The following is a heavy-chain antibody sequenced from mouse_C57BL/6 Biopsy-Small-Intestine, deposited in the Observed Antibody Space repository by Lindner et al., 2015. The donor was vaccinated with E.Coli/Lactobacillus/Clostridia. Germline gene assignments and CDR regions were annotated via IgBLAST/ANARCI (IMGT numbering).Heavy chain of an antibody. Sequence: VQLQESWGGLVKPGGSLKLSCAASGFTFSDYGMHWVRQAPEKGLEWVAYISSGSSTIYYADTVKGRFTISRDNAKNTLFLQMTSLRSEDTAMYYCAKKSPYYGSSYTYWYFDDWGTGTTVTVSS. CDR3: AKKSPYYGSSYTYWYFDD. CDR1: GFTFSDYG. V-gene: IGHV5-17*01. D-gene: IGHD1-1*01. J-gene: IGHJ1*03. CDR2: ISSGSSTI.